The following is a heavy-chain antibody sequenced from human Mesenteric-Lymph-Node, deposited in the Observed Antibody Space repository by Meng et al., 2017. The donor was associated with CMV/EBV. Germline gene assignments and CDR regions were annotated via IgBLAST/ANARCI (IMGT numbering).Heavy chain of an antibody. CDR2: ISYDGSNK. CDR1: GFTFSSYA. V-gene: IGHV3-30*04. CDR3: ARVSWNNADYNWFDP. D-gene: IGHD1/OR15-1a*01. Sequence: GSLRLSCAASGFTFSSYAMHWVRQAPGKGLEWVAVISYDGSNKYYADSVKGRFTISRDNSKNTLYLQMNSLRAEDTAVYYCARVSWNNADYNWFDPWGQGTLVTVSS. J-gene: IGHJ5*02.